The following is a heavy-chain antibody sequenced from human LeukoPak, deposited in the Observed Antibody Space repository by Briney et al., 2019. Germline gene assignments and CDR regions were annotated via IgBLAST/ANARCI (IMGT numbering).Heavy chain of an antibody. CDR1: GGSFSGYC. CDR2: INHSGST. CDR3: VRHLRSGAVDY. D-gene: IGHD4-17*01. J-gene: IGHJ4*02. Sequence: SETLSLTCAVYGGSFSGYCWSWIRQPPGKGLEWIGEINHSGSTNYNPSLKSRVTISVDTSKNQFSLKLSSVTASDTAVYYCVRHLRSGAVDYWGQGTLVTVSS. V-gene: IGHV4-34*01.